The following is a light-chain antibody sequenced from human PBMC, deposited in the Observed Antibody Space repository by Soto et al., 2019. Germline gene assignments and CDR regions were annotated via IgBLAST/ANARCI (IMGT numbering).Light chain of an antibody. CDR1: QGIGVY. V-gene: IGKV1-27*01. CDR3: QKYNSAPLT. CDR2: AAS. J-gene: IGKJ4*01. Sequence: DIQMTQSPSSLCASFGDRVTITCRASQGIGVYLSWFQQKPGNAPKLLIYAASTLQSGVPSRFSGSGSGTDFTLTISSLQPEDVATYYCQKYNSAPLTFGGGTKVEIK.